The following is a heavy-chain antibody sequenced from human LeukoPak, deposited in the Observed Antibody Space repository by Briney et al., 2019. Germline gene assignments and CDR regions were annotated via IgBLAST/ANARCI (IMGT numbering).Heavy chain of an antibody. Sequence: SETLSLTCTVSGGPICSDHWNWIRQPPGKGLEWIGCIYYSGRTYYNPSLKSRVTISVDMSKSQFSLRLTSVAAADTAVYYCARKNDFDIWGQGTFVTVSS. D-gene: IGHD2/OR15-2a*01. CDR1: GGPICSDH. CDR3: ARKNDFDI. V-gene: IGHV4-59*01. CDR2: IYYSGRT. J-gene: IGHJ3*02.